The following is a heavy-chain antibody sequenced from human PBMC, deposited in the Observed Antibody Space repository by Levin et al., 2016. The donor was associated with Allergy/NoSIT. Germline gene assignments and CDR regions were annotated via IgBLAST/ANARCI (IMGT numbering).Heavy chain of an antibody. Sequence: WVRQAPGQGLEWMGGIIPIFGTANYAQKFQGRVTITADESTSTAYMELSSLRSEDTAVYYCAREGAGWNYGLQGHWFDPWGQGTLVTVSS. V-gene: IGHV1-69*01. CDR3: AREGAGWNYGLQGHWFDP. J-gene: IGHJ5*02. D-gene: IGHD1-7*01. CDR2: IIPIFGTA.